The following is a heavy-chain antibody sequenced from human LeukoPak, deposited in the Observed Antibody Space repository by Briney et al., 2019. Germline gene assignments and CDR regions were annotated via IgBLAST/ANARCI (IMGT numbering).Heavy chain of an antibody. CDR3: ARGRSYSASDY. CDR2: IYYSGST. V-gene: IGHV4-59*01. Sequence: PSETLSLTCTVSGGSISSYYWSWIRQPPGKGLEWIGYIYYSGSTNYNPSLKSRVTISVDTSKNQFSLKLSSVTAADTAVYYCARGRSYSASDYWGQGTLVTVSS. D-gene: IGHD1-26*01. J-gene: IGHJ4*02. CDR1: GGSISSYY.